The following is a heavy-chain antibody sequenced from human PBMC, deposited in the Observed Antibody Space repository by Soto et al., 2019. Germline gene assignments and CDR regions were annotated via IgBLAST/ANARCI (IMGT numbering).Heavy chain of an antibody. J-gene: IGHJ6*02. V-gene: IGHV1-18*01. CDR1: GYTFSRSG. D-gene: IGHD1-26*01. CDR2: ISTYNADT. CDR3: ARSGSVPYYYSGLDV. Sequence: QVQLVQSGAEVKKPGASVKVSCKASGYTFSRSGISWVRQAPGQGLEWMGWISTYNADTNYAQKLQGRVTMTTDTSTSTAFMELRSLRSDDTAVYYCARSGSVPYYYSGLDVWGQGTTVTVSS.